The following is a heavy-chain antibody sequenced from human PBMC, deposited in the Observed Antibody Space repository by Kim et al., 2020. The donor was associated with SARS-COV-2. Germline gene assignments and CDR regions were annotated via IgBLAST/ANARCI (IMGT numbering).Heavy chain of an antibody. CDR2: IDPSDSYT. J-gene: IGHJ6*02. CDR3: ARHFWSGYHYYYGMDV. CDR1: GYSFTSYW. Sequence: GESLKISCKGSGYSFTSYWISWVRQMPGKGLEWMGRIDPSDSYTNYSPSFQGHVTISADKSISTAYLQWSSLKASDTAMYYCARHFWSGYHYYYGMDVWGQGTTVTVSS. V-gene: IGHV5-10-1*01. D-gene: IGHD3-3*01.